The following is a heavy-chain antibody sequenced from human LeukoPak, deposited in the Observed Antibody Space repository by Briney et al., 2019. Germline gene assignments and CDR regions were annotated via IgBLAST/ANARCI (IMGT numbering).Heavy chain of an antibody. V-gene: IGHV5-51*01. J-gene: IGHJ3*02. Sequence: NRGESLKISCKGSGYSFTSYWIVWVRQMPGKGLGWMGIIYPGDSDTRYSPSFQGQVTISADKSISTAYLQWSSLKASDTAMYYCARSPTLRNWNYRDLVGPRAFDIWGQGTMVTVSS. D-gene: IGHD1-7*01. CDR1: GYSFTSYW. CDR3: ARSPTLRNWNYRDLVGPRAFDI. CDR2: IYPGDSDT.